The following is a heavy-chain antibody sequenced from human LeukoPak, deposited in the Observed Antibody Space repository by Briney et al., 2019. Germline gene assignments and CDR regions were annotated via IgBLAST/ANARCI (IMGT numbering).Heavy chain of an antibody. J-gene: IGHJ6*03. Sequence: GGTLRLSCAASGFTFSSYGMHWVRQAPGKGLEWVAFIRYDGSNKYYADSVKGRFTISRDNSKNTLYLQMNSLRAEDTAVYYCAKDIRSAYYMDVWGKGTTVTISS. CDR3: AKDIRSAYYMDV. CDR1: GFTFSSYG. V-gene: IGHV3-30*02. CDR2: IRYDGSNK. D-gene: IGHD6-25*01.